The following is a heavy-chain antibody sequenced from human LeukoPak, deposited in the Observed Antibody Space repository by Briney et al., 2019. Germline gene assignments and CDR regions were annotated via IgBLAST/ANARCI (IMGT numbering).Heavy chain of an antibody. Sequence: PGGSLRLSCAASGITYDMTWVRQAPGKGLEWVSTIGASGGGTYYSDSVKGRFTISRDNSKNTLYPQMNSLRVEDTAVYYCAKGPRGVYYYYGMEVWGQGTTVTVSS. CDR3: AKGPRGVYYYYGMEV. CDR1: GITYD. CDR2: IGASGGGT. J-gene: IGHJ6*02. V-gene: IGHV3-23*01.